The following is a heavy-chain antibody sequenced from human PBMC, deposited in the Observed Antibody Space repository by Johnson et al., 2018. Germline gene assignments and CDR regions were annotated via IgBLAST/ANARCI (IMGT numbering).Heavy chain of an antibody. Sequence: VQLGESGGGLVQPRGSLRLSCAASGFTFSSYAMSWVRQAPGKGLEWVSAISGSGGSTYYADSVKGRFTISRDNSKNTLYLQMNSLRAEDTAVYYCAKDLGDSGSYYPRHWGQGTLVTVSS. D-gene: IGHD1-26*01. CDR2: ISGSGGST. J-gene: IGHJ1*01. V-gene: IGHV3-23*04. CDR3: AKDLGDSGSYYPRH. CDR1: GFTFSSYA.